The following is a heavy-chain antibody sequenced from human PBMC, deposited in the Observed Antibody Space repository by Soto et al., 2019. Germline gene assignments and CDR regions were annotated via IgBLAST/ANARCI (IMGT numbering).Heavy chain of an antibody. D-gene: IGHD3-3*01. CDR1: GGSISSSSYY. V-gene: IGHV4-39*01. Sequence: QLQLQESGPGLVKPSETLSLTCTVSGGSISSSSYYWGWIRQPPGKGLEWIGSIYYSGSTYYNPSLKSRVTIPVDTSKNQFSLKLSSVTAADTAVYYCARRINFQFWSGYYGVNWFDPWGQGTLVTVSS. CDR3: ARRINFQFWSGYYGVNWFDP. J-gene: IGHJ5*02. CDR2: IYYSGST.